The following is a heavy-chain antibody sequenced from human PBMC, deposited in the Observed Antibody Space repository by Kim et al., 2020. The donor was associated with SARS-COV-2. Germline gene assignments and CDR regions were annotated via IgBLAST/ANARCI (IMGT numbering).Heavy chain of an antibody. J-gene: IGHJ4*02. CDR1: GFTFSSYG. D-gene: IGHD5-18*01. Sequence: GGSLRLSCAASGFTFSSYGMHWVRQAPGKGLEWVAVISYDGSNKYYADSVKGRFTISRDNSKNTLYLQMNSLRAEDTAVYYCAKEPGDTAMVSVDYWGQG. V-gene: IGHV3-30*18. CDR2: ISYDGSNK. CDR3: AKEPGDTAMVSVDY.